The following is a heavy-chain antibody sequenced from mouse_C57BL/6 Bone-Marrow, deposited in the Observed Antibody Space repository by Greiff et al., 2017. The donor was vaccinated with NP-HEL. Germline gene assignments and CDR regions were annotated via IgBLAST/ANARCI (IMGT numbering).Heavy chain of an antibody. D-gene: IGHD1-1*01. CDR1: GYTFTGYW. Sequence: QVQLKQSGAELMKPGASVKLSCKATGYTFTGYWIEWVKQRPGHGLEWIGEILPGSGSTNYNEKFKGKATFTADTSSNTAYMQLSSLTTEDSVIYYCASPLYYGSSYWYFDVWGTGTTVTVSS. J-gene: IGHJ1*03. V-gene: IGHV1-9*01. CDR3: ASPLYYGSSYWYFDV. CDR2: ILPGSGST.